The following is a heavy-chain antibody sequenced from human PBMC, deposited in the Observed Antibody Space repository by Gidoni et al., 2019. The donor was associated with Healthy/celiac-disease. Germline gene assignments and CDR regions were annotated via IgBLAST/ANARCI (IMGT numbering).Heavy chain of an antibody. J-gene: IGHJ6*02. CDR1: GRTISSYA. V-gene: IGHV1-69*12. CDR3: ARDRKGGAKNYYGMDV. CDR2: IIPSFGTA. D-gene: IGHD1-26*01. Sequence: QVRLVQSGAEVQTPASSLQLSCKASGRTISSYAISWVRQAPGQGLAWMRGIIPSFGTANYAQKFQGSVTITADESTSTGYMELSSLRSEDTAVYYCARDRKGGAKNYYGMDVWGQGTTVTVSS.